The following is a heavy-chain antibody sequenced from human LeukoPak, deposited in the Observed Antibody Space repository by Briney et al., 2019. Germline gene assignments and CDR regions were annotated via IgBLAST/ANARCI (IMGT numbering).Heavy chain of an antibody. D-gene: IGHD3-3*01. CDR3: ARMGITIFGVARNWFDP. CDR1: GFTFSSYW. J-gene: IGHJ5*02. CDR2: INSDGSST. Sequence: GGSLRLSCAASGFTFSSYWMHWVRQAPGKGLVLVSRINSDGSSTSCADSVKGRFTISRDNAKNTLYLQMSSLRAEDTAVYYCARMGITIFGVARNWFDPWGQGTLVTVSS. V-gene: IGHV3-74*01.